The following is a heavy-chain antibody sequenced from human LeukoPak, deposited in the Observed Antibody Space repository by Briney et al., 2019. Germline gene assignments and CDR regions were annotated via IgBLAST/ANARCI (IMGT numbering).Heavy chain of an antibody. CDR2: ISGSGGST. V-gene: IGHV3-23*01. J-gene: IGHJ3*02. D-gene: IGHD3-9*01. CDR1: GFTFSSYA. Sequence: GGSLRLSCEASGFTFSSYAMSWVRQAPGKGLEWVSAISGSGGSTYYADSVKGRFTISRDNSKNTLYLQMNSLRAEDTAVYYCAKNIGHYDILTGYLNDAFDIWGQGSMVTVSS. CDR3: AKNIGHYDILTGYLNDAFDI.